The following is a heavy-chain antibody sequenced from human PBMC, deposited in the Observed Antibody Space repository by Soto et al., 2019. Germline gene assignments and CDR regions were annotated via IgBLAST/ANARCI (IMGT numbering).Heavy chain of an antibody. CDR1: GYTFTSYG. Sequence: GASVKVSCKASGYTFTSYGISWVRQAPGQGLEWMGWISAYNGNTNYAQKLQGRVTMTTDTSASTAYMELRSLRSDDTAVYYCARGSPSNDFWSGYSNWFDPWGQGALVTVSS. J-gene: IGHJ5*02. D-gene: IGHD3-3*01. CDR3: ARGSPSNDFWSGYSNWFDP. CDR2: ISAYNGNT. V-gene: IGHV1-18*01.